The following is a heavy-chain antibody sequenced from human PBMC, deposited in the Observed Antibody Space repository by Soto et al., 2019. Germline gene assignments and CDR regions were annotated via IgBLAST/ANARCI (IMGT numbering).Heavy chain of an antibody. V-gene: IGHV4-59*01. Sequence: PSGTLSLTCTLSGGSINSYYWSWIPQPPGKGLEWIGYIYYSGSTNYNPSLKSRVTISVDTSKNQFSLKLSSVTAADTAVYYCARDEYDILTGYYYMDVWGKGTTVTVSS. CDR2: IYYSGST. D-gene: IGHD3-9*01. CDR1: GGSINSYY. CDR3: ARDEYDILTGYYYMDV. J-gene: IGHJ6*03.